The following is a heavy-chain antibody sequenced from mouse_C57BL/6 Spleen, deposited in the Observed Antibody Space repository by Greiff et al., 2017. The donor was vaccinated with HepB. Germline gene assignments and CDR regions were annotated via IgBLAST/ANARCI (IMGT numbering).Heavy chain of an antibody. CDR2: IHPNSGST. CDR3: ARARSYGISYGDFDF. J-gene: IGHJ1*03. V-gene: IGHV1-64*01. Sequence: VQLQQSGAELVKPGASVKLSCKASGYTFTSYWMHWVKQRPGQGLEWIGMIHPNSGSTNYNEKFKSKATLTVDKSSSTAYMQLSSLTSEDSAVYVCARARSYGISYGDFDFWGTGTTVTVSS. D-gene: IGHD1-1*01. CDR1: GYTFTSYW.